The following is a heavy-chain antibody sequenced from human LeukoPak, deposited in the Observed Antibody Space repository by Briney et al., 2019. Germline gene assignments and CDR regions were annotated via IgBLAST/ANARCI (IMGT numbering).Heavy chain of an antibody. Sequence: GGSLRLSCAASGFTFSDYYMTWIRQAPGKGLEWVSYTSSGGNTKYYADSVKGRFTISRDNAKNSLYLQMNSLRAEDTAVYYCARGSSGFGSGSYSLPEWGQGTLVTVSS. D-gene: IGHD3-10*01. CDR1: GFTFSDYY. CDR2: TSSGGNTK. CDR3: ARGSSGFGSGSYSLPE. V-gene: IGHV3-11*01. J-gene: IGHJ4*02.